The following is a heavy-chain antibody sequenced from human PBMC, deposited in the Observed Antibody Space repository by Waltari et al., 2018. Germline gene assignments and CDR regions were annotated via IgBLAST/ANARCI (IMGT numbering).Heavy chain of an antibody. Sequence: QLQLQESGPGLVKPSETLSLTCTVSGGSISSSRYYWGWIRQPPGKGLEWIGSIYYSGSTYYNPSLKRRVTISVDTSKNQFSLKLSSVTAADTAVYYCARHREYYYDSSGYSSFDYWGQGTLVTVSS. V-gene: IGHV4-39*07. CDR3: ARHREYYYDSSGYSSFDY. J-gene: IGHJ4*02. D-gene: IGHD3-22*01. CDR2: IYYSGST. CDR1: GGSISSSRYY.